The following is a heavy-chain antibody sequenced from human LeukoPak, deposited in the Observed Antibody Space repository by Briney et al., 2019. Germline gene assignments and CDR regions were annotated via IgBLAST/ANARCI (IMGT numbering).Heavy chain of an antibody. CDR2: IKKYGSEK. CDR1: GFTLSSYW. D-gene: IGHD3-3*01. CDR3: ARRASYDFWSGYFFYYYYYMDV. J-gene: IGHJ6*03. Sequence: GGSLRLSCAASGFTLSSYWMSWVRQAPGKGLEWVANIKKYGSEKFYVESVRGRFTISRDNAKNSLYLQMNSLRAEDTAVYYCARRASYDFWSGYFFYYYYYMDVWGKGTTVTVSS. V-gene: IGHV3-7*01.